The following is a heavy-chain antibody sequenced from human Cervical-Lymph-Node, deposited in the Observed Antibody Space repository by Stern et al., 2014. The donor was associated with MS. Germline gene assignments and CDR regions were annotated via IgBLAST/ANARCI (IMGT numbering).Heavy chain of an antibody. D-gene: IGHD2-8*02. CDR3: ARGSAGAGAFFDY. J-gene: IGHJ4*02. V-gene: IGHV5-51*01. Sequence: EVQLVKSGAEVKKPGESLKISCKGSGYTFSNSWIGWVRQMPGRGLEWMGIIYPGDSDTRYSPSFQGQITISADKSISTAYLQWNSLKASDTAIFYCARGSAGAGAFFDYWGQGTLVTVSS. CDR2: IYPGDSDT. CDR1: GYTFSNSW.